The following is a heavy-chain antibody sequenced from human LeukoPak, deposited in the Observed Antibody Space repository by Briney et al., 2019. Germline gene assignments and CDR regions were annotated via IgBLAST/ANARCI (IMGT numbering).Heavy chain of an antibody. V-gene: IGHV3-23*01. Sequence: PGGSLRLSCAASGFTISSYYMAWVRQAPGKGLEWVSAISGGGAIYYADSVKGRFTISRDNSKNTLYLQMNSLRAEDTALYYCAKYRGYSGYEPIDYWGQGTLVTVSS. CDR1: GFTISSYY. CDR3: AKYRGYSGYEPIDY. J-gene: IGHJ4*02. D-gene: IGHD5-12*01. CDR2: ISGGGAI.